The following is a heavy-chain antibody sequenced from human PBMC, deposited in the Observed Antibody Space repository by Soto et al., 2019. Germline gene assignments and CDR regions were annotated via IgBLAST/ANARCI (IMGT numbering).Heavy chain of an antibody. CDR3: ARAPSAGYSSGWYVGYYYYYGMDV. D-gene: IGHD6-19*01. J-gene: IGHJ6*02. CDR2: ISAYNGNT. V-gene: IGHV1-18*01. Sequence: EASVKVSCKASGYTFTSYGISWVRQAPGQGLEWMGWISAYNGNTNYAQKLQGRVTMTTDTSTSTAYMELRSLRSDDTAVYYCARAPSAGYSSGWYVGYYYYYGMDVWGQGTTVTVSS. CDR1: GYTFTSYG.